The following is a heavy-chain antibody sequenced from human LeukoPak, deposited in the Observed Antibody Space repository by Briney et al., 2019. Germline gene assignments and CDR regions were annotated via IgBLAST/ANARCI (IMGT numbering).Heavy chain of an antibody. CDR1: GFTFKIYS. Sequence: GSLRLSCAASGFTFKIYSMNWVRQAPGKGLEWVSSISSSSSHMYYADSVKGRFTISRDNAKNSLYLQMNTLRAEDTAVYYCARDDTSAHFFDYWGQGTLVTVSS. CDR3: ARDDTSAHFFDY. J-gene: IGHJ4*02. CDR2: ISSSSSHM. V-gene: IGHV3-21*01.